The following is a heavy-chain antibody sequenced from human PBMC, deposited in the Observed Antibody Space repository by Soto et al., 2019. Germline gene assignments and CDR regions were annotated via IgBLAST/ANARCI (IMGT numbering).Heavy chain of an antibody. CDR1: GDSLSSADYC. CDR2: ICYSGST. D-gene: IGHD5-12*01. CDR3: AREESGLFDY. Sequence: PSETLSLTCAVSGDSLSSADYCWGWIRQPPGKGLEWIGYICYSGSTYYNPSLKSRTSMSVDTSRKQFSLDLSSVTAADTAVYYCAREESGLFDYWGQGILVTVSS. V-gene: IGHV4-30-4*01. J-gene: IGHJ4*02.